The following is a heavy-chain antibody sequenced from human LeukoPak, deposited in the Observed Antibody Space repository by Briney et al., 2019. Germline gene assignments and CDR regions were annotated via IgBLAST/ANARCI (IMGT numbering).Heavy chain of an antibody. Sequence: ASVKVSCKVSGYTLTELSMHWVRQAPGKGLEWMGGFDSDEGETIYAQKFQGRVTMTEDTSTDTAYMELSSLRSEDTAVYYCAIVGADILTGYYINDAFDIWGQGTMVTVCS. CDR2: FDSDEGET. J-gene: IGHJ3*02. D-gene: IGHD3-9*01. CDR1: GYTLTELS. CDR3: AIVGADILTGYYINDAFDI. V-gene: IGHV1-24*01.